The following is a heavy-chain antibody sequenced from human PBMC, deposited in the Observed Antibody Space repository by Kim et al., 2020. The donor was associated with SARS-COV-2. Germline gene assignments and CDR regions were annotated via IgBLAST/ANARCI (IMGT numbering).Heavy chain of an antibody. D-gene: IGHD3-16*01. CDR3: SKWGRGTYVSDN. V-gene: IGHV3-23*01. J-gene: IGHJ4*02. Sequence: GGSLRLSCAASGFSFNTYAMSWVRQAPGKGLEWVSCISGSGDTTYYADFVKGRFTISRDASNNTLYLQMDSLRADDTAIYYCSKWGRGTYVSDNWGRGALVTVSS. CDR1: GFSFNTYA. CDR2: ISGSGDTT.